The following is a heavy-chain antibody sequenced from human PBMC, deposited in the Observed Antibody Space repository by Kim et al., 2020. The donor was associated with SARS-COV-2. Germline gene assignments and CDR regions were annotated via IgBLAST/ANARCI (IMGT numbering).Heavy chain of an antibody. D-gene: IGHD3-10*01. J-gene: IGHJ4*02. V-gene: IGHV4-39*02. CDR3: AREVRGGPADY. Sequence: TYNTPSRRSRVTISVDTSKNHFSLRLSSVTAADTAVYYCAREVRGGPADYWGQGTLVTVSS. CDR2: T.